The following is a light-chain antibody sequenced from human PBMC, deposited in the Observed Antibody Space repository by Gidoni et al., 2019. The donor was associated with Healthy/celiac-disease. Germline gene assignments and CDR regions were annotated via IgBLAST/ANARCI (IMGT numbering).Light chain of an antibody. CDR1: QGISSY. V-gene: IGKV1-8*01. J-gene: IGKJ4*01. CDR3: QQYYSYPPLT. CDR2: AAS. Sequence: IRMTQSPSSFSASTGDRVTITCRASQGISSYLAWYQQKPGKAPKLLIYAASTLQSGVPSRFSGSGSGTDFTLTISCLQSEDFATYYCQQYYSYPPLTFGGGTKVEIK.